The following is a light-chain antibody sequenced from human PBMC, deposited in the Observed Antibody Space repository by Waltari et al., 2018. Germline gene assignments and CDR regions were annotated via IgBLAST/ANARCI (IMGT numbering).Light chain of an antibody. Sequence: EIVLTQSPATLSLSPGEGATLSCRASQSVSSYLAWYQQKPGQAPRLLIYEASNRATGIPARFNGSGSGTDFTLTITSLEPEDFAVYYCQQRSNWPRLTFGGGTKVEIK. CDR1: QSVSSY. V-gene: IGKV3-11*01. CDR3: QQRSNWPRLT. J-gene: IGKJ4*01. CDR2: EAS.